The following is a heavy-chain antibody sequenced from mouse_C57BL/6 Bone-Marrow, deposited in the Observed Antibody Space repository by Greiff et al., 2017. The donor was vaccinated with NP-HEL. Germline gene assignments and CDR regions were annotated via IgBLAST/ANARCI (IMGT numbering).Heavy chain of an antibody. CDR3: AKDWNYFDY. D-gene: IGHD4-1*01. V-gene: IGHV1-80*01. Sequence: VQLQQSGAERGKPGASGKISCKASGYAFSSDWMNWVKQRPGKGLEGSGQSDPGDGDTNYNGKFKGKATLTADKSSSTAYMQLSSLTSEDSAVYFCAKDWNYFDYWGQGTTLTVSS. J-gene: IGHJ2*01. CDR2: SDPGDGDT. CDR1: GYAFSSDW.